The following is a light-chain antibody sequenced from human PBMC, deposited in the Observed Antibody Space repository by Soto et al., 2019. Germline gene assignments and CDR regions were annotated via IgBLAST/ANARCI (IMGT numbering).Light chain of an antibody. CDR1: SSDVGGYNY. CDR3: SSYAGSNSVV. Sequence: QSALTQPRSVSGSPGQSVTISCTGTSSDVGGYNYVSWYQQHPGKAPKLMIYDVSTRPSGVPDRFSGSKSGNTASLTISGIQAEDEADYYCSSYAGSNSVVFGGGAKLTVL. J-gene: IGLJ2*01. V-gene: IGLV2-11*01. CDR2: DVS.